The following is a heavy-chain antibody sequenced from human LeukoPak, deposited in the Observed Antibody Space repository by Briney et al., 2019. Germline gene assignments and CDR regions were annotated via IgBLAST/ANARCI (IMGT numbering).Heavy chain of an antibody. J-gene: IGHJ1*01. V-gene: IGHV3-20*04. Sequence: GGSLRLSCAASGFTFDDHGMNWVRQAPGKGLEWVSGITWNGGSTGYADSVKGRFTISRDNAKNSLYLQMNSLRAEDTAVYYCARAPDLDSSGYYYRFFQHWGQGTLVTVSS. CDR3: ARAPDLDSSGYYYRFFQH. CDR2: ITWNGGST. D-gene: IGHD3-22*01. CDR1: GFTFDDHG.